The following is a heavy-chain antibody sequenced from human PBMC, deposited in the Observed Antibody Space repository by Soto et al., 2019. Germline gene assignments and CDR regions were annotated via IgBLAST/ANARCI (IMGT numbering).Heavy chain of an antibody. J-gene: IGHJ6*02. V-gene: IGHV4-39*01. Sequence: SXTLSLTCTVSGGSISSSSYYWCWIRQPPGNALEWIGSIYYSGSTYYNPSLKSRVTISVDTSKNQFSLKLSSVTAADTAVYYCARRLYYDSSGFEGGGMDVWGQGTTVTVSS. CDR1: GGSISSSSYY. CDR3: ARRLYYDSSGFEGGGMDV. CDR2: IYYSGST. D-gene: IGHD3-22*01.